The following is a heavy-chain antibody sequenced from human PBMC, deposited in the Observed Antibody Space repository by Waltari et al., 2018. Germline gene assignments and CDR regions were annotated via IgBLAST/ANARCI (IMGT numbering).Heavy chain of an antibody. J-gene: IGHJ4*02. CDR1: GFTFGNYA. Sequence: EVQLLESGGGLVQPGGSLRLSCTASGFTFGNYARGWVRQAPGKGLEWVSAISGSGDKTYYADSVKGRFTVSGDNSKNSLSLQMDRLRADDTALYYCARDGARGGGSCYNYWGQGSLVTVSS. V-gene: IGHV3-23*01. CDR3: ARDGARGGGSCYNY. CDR2: ISGSGDKT. D-gene: IGHD2-15*01.